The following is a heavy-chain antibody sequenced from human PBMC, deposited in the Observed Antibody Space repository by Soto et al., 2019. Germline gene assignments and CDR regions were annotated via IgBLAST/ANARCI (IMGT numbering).Heavy chain of an antibody. V-gene: IGHV1-8*01. CDR2: MNPNSGNT. Sequence: ASVKVSCKASGYTFTSYDINWVRQATGQGLEWMGWMNPNSGNTGYAQKFQGRVTMTRNTSISTAYMELSSLRSEDTAVYYCARGGVTIFGVVTNFDEWGQGTLVTVSS. D-gene: IGHD3-3*01. CDR3: ARGGVTIFGVVTNFDE. J-gene: IGHJ4*02. CDR1: GYTFTSYD.